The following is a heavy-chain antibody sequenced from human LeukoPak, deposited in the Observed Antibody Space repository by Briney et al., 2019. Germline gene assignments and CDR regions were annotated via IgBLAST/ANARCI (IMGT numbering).Heavy chain of an antibody. V-gene: IGHV3-30-3*01. J-gene: IGHJ4*02. Sequence: GRSLRLSCAASGFTFSSYAMHWVRQAPVKGLEWVAVISYDGSNKYYADSVKGRFTISRDNSKNTLYLQMNSLRAEDTAVYYCARDVLVVVITTVDYWGQGTLVTVSS. CDR1: GFTFSSYA. CDR2: ISYDGSNK. CDR3: ARDVLVVVITTVDY. D-gene: IGHD3-22*01.